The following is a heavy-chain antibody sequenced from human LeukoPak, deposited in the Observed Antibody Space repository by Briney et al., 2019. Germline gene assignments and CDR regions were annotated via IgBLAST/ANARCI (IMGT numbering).Heavy chain of an antibody. CDR1: GYTFTSYD. CDR3: ARGEINRGYYMDV. D-gene: IGHD2/OR15-2a*01. Sequence: ASVKVSCRASGYTFTSYDIKWVRQTTGQGLEWMGRMNPNSGNTDYAQKFQGRVTITRNTSISTAYMELSSLRSEDTAVYYCARGEINRGYYMDVWGKGTTVTVSS. J-gene: IGHJ6*03. V-gene: IGHV1-8*01. CDR2: MNPNSGNT.